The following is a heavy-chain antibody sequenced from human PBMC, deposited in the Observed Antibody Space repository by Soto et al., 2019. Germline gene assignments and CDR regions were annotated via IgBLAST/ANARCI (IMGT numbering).Heavy chain of an antibody. CDR2: INAHNGNT. CDR1: GYRFTNDG. D-gene: IGHD6-13*01. CDR3: ARFRAGAAFDY. Sequence: GASVKVSCKASGYRFTNDGITWVRQAPGQGLEWMGWINAHNGNTNYEQKFQGRISLTTDTSTSTAYMELRSLMSDDTAVYYCARFRAGAAFDYWGHGTLVTVSS. V-gene: IGHV1-18*01. J-gene: IGHJ4*01.